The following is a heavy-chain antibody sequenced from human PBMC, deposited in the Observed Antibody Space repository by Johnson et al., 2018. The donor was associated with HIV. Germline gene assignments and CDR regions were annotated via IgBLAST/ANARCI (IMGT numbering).Heavy chain of an antibody. V-gene: IGHV3-48*04. J-gene: IGHJ3*02. Sequence: EKLVESGGGVVQPGRSLRLSCVASGFTFGSYPLHWVRQAPGKGLEWVSHITSSGSTIYYADSVKGRFTISRDNAKNSLYLQMNSLRAEDTAVYYCARGHWAFDIWGQGTMVTVSS. CDR3: ARGHWAFDI. D-gene: IGHD1-1*01. CDR1: GFTFGSYP. CDR2: ITSSGSTI.